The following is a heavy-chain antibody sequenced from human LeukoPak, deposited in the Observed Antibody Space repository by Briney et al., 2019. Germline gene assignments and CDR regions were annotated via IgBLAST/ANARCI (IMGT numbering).Heavy chain of an antibody. CDR3: ARHSTYYDYVWGSYRDPPTGY. D-gene: IGHD3-16*02. CDR1: GGSFSDYY. J-gene: IGHJ4*02. CDR2: INHSGST. V-gene: IGHV4-34*01. Sequence: SETLSLTCAVYGGSFSDYYWSWVRQPPGKGLEWIGKINHSGSTNYNPSLTSRVTISVDTSNNQFSLKLSFVTAADTAVYYCARHSTYYDYVWGSYRDPPTGYWGQGTLVTVSS.